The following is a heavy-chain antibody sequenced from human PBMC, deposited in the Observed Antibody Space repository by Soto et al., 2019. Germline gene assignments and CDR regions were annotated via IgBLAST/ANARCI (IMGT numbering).Heavy chain of an antibody. J-gene: IGHJ4*02. Sequence: QVRLVESGGGLVKPGGSLRLSCAVSGFTFSDYYLTWLRQAPGTGLEWVSYISSSTSHTNYADSVKGRFTISRDNAKNSLFLQMNSLRAEDTAVYYCARGRGAAADYFDFWGQGTLVTVSS. D-gene: IGHD6-13*01. CDR1: GFTFSDYY. CDR3: ARGRGAAADYFDF. V-gene: IGHV3-11*05. CDR2: ISSSTSHT.